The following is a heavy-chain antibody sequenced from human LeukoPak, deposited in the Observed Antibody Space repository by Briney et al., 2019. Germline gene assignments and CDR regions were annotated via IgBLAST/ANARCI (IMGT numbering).Heavy chain of an antibody. CDR3: ASSSGRIDRVIDY. V-gene: IGHV1-69*01. Sequence: SVKVSCKASGGTFSSYAISWVRQAPGQGLEWMGGIIPIFGTANYAQKFQGRVTITADESTSTAYMELSSLRSEDTAVYYCASSSGRIDRVIDYWGQGTLVTVSS. CDR2: IIPIFGTA. J-gene: IGHJ4*02. CDR1: GGTFSSYA. D-gene: IGHD2-15*01.